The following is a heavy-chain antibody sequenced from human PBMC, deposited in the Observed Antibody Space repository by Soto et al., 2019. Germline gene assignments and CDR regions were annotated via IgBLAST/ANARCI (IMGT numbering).Heavy chain of an antibody. V-gene: IGHV3-23*01. CDR2: ISGSGGST. CDR3: AKLQEAYGDYEYFQH. Sequence: GGSLRLSCAASGFTFSSYAMSWVRQAPGKGLEWVSAISGSGGSTYYADSVKGRFTISRDNSKNTLYLQMNSLRAEDTAVYYCAKLQEAYGDYEYFQHWGQGTLVTVSS. CDR1: GFTFSSYA. D-gene: IGHD4-17*01. J-gene: IGHJ1*01.